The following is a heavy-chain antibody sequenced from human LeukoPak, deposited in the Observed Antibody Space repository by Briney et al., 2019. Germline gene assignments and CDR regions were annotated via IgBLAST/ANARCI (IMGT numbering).Heavy chain of an antibody. Sequence: ASVKVSCKASGYTFTGYYMHWVRQAPGQGLEWMGWINPNSGGTNYAQKFQGRVTITRDTSISTAYMELSRLRSDDTAVYYCARDSRSSWFYYYYMDVWGKGTTVTVSS. CDR3: ARDSRSSWFYYYYMDV. D-gene: IGHD6-6*01. CDR2: INPNSGGT. V-gene: IGHV1-2*02. CDR1: GYTFTGYY. J-gene: IGHJ6*03.